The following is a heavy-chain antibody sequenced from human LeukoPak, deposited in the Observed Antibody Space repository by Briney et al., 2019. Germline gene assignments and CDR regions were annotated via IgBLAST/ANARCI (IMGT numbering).Heavy chain of an antibody. D-gene: IGHD6-6*01. Sequence: SETLSLTCAVSGGSISSGGYSWSWIRQPPGKGLEWIGYIYHSGSTYYNPSLKSRVTISVDRSKNQFSLKLSSVTAADTAVYYCARGRSIAAHIDYWGQGTLVTVSS. CDR2: IYHSGST. CDR1: GGSISSGGYS. CDR3: ARGRSIAAHIDY. V-gene: IGHV4-30-2*01. J-gene: IGHJ4*02.